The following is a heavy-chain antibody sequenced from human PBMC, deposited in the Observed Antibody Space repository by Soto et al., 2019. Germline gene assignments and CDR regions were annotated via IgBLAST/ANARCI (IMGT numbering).Heavy chain of an antibody. CDR2: INPNSGGT. CDR3: ARDRHLNLRGYSYGSVPRYYGMDV. D-gene: IGHD5-18*01. J-gene: IGHJ6*02. Sequence: ASVKVSCKASGYTFTGYYMHWVRQAPGQGLEWMGWINPNSGGTNYAQKFQGRVAMTRDTSISTAYMELSRLRSDDTAVYYCARDRHLNLRGYSYGSVPRYYGMDVWGQGTTVTVSS. CDR1: GYTFTGYY. V-gene: IGHV1-2*02.